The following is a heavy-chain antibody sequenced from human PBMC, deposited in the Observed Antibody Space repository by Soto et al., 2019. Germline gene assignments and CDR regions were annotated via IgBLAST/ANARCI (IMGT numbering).Heavy chain of an antibody. CDR2: IIPIFGTA. D-gene: IGHD4-17*01. CDR3: ARAILPYGDYVTPYYYGKDV. Sequence: QVQLVQSGAEVEKPGSSVKVSCKASGGTFSSYAISWVRQAPGQGLEWMGGIIPIFGTANYAQKFQGRVTITADESTSTACMELSSLRSEDTAVYYCARAILPYGDYVTPYYYGKDVWGQGTTVTVSS. V-gene: IGHV1-69*12. CDR1: GGTFSSYA. J-gene: IGHJ6*02.